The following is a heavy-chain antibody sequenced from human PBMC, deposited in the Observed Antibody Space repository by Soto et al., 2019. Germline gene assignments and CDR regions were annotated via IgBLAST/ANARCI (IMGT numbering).Heavy chain of an antibody. CDR3: ARARFCTSTSCYHYFDF. CDR1: GGSISSSS. V-gene: IGHV4-59*01. Sequence: SETLSLTCTVSGGSISSSSWSWIRQPPGRGLEWIGYIYNNGRTDYNPSLKSRVTISIDTSKNHFSLKLSSVTPADTAVYYCARARFCTSTSCYHYFDFWGQGTLVTVS. CDR2: IYNNGRT. J-gene: IGHJ4*02. D-gene: IGHD2-2*01.